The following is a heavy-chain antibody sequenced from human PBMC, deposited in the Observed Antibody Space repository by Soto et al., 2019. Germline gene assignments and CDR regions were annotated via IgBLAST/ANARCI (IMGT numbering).Heavy chain of an antibody. V-gene: IGHV3-30-3*01. CDR1: GFTFGTYA. J-gene: IGHJ6*02. Sequence: QVQLVESGGGVVQPGRSLRLSCVASGFTFGTYARHWVRQAPGKGLQWVALISYEGSNTYYADSVKGRFTVSRDNSKNTLYLQMNSLRPEDTGVYYCARVTPGNNLYYFSGMDVWGQGTSVTVSS. CDR2: ISYEGSNT. CDR3: ARVTPGNNLYYFSGMDV. D-gene: IGHD1-1*01.